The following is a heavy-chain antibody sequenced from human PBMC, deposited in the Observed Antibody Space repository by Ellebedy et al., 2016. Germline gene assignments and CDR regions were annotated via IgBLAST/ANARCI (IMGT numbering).Heavy chain of an antibody. J-gene: IGHJ6*02. D-gene: IGHD2-8*01. CDR2: ISSSSSYI. CDR1: GFAFSSSG. Sequence: GESLKISCAASGFAFSSSGMSWVRQAPGKGLEWISSISSSSSYIYYADSVKGRFTIPRDNAKNSLYLQMNSLRAEDTAVYYCARGACMLPSCRSGYGMDVWGQGTTVTVSS. V-gene: IGHV3-21*01. CDR3: ARGACMLPSCRSGYGMDV.